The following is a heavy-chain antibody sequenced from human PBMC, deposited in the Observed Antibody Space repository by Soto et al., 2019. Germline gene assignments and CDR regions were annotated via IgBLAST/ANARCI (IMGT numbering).Heavy chain of an antibody. CDR3: ARGLGRWFFDL. Sequence: QVQLVESGGGVVQTGRSLRLSCAVSGFTFSSYGMHWDRQAPGKGLEWVAAIEYDGSNKFYADSVKGRFTISRDNSKNTLYLQMNGLRAEDTAVYYCARGLGRWFFDLWGRATLVTVSS. D-gene: IGHD7-27*01. CDR1: GFTFSSYG. V-gene: IGHV3-33*01. J-gene: IGHJ2*01. CDR2: IEYDGSNK.